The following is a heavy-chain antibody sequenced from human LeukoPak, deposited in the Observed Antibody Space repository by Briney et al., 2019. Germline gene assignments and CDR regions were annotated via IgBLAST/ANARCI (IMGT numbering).Heavy chain of an antibody. V-gene: IGHV3-66*01. Sequence: PGGSLRLSCAASGFTVSSNYMSWVRQAPGKGLEWVSVIYSDGTTYYADSVKDRFIISRDNSKNTLYLQMNSLRAEDTAMYYCARDRGASYSRADFDLWGQGTLVTVSS. J-gene: IGHJ4*02. CDR2: IYSDGTT. D-gene: IGHD1-26*01. CDR3: ARDRGASYSRADFDL. CDR1: GFTVSSNY.